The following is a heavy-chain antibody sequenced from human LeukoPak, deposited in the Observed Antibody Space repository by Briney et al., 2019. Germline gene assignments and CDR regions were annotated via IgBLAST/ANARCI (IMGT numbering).Heavy chain of an antibody. CDR1: GFTFSDAW. D-gene: IGHD3-16*01. CDR2: ISPADSDT. J-gene: IGHJ4*02. Sequence: GGSLRLSCAASGFTFSDAWMSWVRQAPGKGLEWMGIISPADSDTRYSPSFQGQVTISADKSISTAYLQWSSLKASDTAMYYCARQEYSYASDFDYWGQGTLVTVSS. CDR3: ARQEYSYASDFDY. V-gene: IGHV5-51*01.